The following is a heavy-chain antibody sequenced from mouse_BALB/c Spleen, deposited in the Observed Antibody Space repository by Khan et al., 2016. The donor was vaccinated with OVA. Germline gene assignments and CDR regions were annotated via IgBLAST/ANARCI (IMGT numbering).Heavy chain of an antibody. CDR2: INPSSGYT. D-gene: IGHD2-14*01. CDR1: GYTFTSYT. V-gene: IGHV1-4*01. Sequence: QVQLKQSGAGLARPGASVKMSCKASGYTFTSYTMHWVKQRPGQGLEWIGYINPSSGYTNYNQKFKDKATLTADKSSSTAYMQLSSLTSEDSAVYYCAREGAYYRSDGWFAYWGQGTLVTVSA. J-gene: IGHJ3*01. CDR3: AREGAYYRSDGWFAY.